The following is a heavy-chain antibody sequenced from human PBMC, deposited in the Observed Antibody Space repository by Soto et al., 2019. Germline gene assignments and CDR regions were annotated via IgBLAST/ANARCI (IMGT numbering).Heavy chain of an antibody. D-gene: IGHD6-13*01. CDR1: GGSFSGYY. J-gene: IGHJ4*02. CDR3: ARGVYSSSWSPARRYFDY. CDR2: INHSGST. V-gene: IGHV4-34*01. Sequence: PSETLSLTCAVYGGSFSGYYWSWIRQPPGKGLEWIGEINHSGSTNYNPSLKSRVTISVDTSKNQFSLKLSSVTAADTAVYYCARGVYSSSWSPARRYFDYWGQGTLVTVSS.